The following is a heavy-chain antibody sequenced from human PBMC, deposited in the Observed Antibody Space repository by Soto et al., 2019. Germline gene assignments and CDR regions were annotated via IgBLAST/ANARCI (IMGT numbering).Heavy chain of an antibody. V-gene: IGHV4-39*01. CDR3: ARQPESTSYFDY. D-gene: IGHD2-2*01. CDR1: GASISTSSDF. J-gene: IGHJ4*02. CDR2: VYQGGTT. Sequence: QLQLQESGPGLVRSSETLSLTCSVSGASISTSSDFWGWIRQAPGKGLEWIGNVYQGGTTRINPSLKSRVSIFVDRSKNQFSLELNSATAADRAVYYCARQPESTSYFDYWGQGILVTVSS.